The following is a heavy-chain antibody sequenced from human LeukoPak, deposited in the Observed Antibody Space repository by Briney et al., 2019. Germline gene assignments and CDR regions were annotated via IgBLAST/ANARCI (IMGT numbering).Heavy chain of an antibody. J-gene: IGHJ3*02. CDR2: INEDGSDK. Sequence: GGSLRLSCAASGFTFSTYWMTWVRQAPGKGLEWVADINEDGSDKHYVDSVTGRFTISRDNAKSSLYLQMNNLRADDTAVYYCARDPPYTTGAAFDIWGRGTMVTVSS. CDR1: GFTFSTYW. D-gene: IGHD1-1*01. V-gene: IGHV3-7*01. CDR3: ARDPPYTTGAAFDI.